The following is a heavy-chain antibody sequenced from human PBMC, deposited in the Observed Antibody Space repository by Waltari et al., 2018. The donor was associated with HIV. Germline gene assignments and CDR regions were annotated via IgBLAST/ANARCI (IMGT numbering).Heavy chain of an antibody. V-gene: IGHV4-39*07. CDR2: IYYTGST. D-gene: IGHD6-13*01. CDR1: GGSISSSSYY. CDR3: ARQGQAGGNRWFDP. J-gene: IGHJ5*02. Sequence: QLQLQGSGPGLVKPSETLSLTCPVSGGSISSSSYYWGWIRQPPGGGLEWIGGIYYTGSTYYNPSLKSRVTISVDTSKNQFSLKLTSVTAADTAVYYCARQGQAGGNRWFDPWGQGTLVTVSS.